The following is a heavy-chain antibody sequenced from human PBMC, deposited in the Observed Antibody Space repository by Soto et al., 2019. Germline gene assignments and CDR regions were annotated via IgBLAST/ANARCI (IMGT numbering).Heavy chain of an antibody. CDR2: ISSDNNYI. D-gene: IGHD2-15*01. CDR3: ARGRTCTGASCYGGGDY. V-gene: IGHV3-21*02. J-gene: IGHJ4*02. CDR1: GFTFSDYS. Sequence: EVQLVESGGGLVKPGGSLRLSCAASGFTFSDYSMNWMRQAPGKGLEWVASISSDNNYIYYRDSVAGRFTISRDNAKNSLYLQMTSLGAEYTAVYYCARGRTCTGASCYGGGDYWGQGTLVTVSS.